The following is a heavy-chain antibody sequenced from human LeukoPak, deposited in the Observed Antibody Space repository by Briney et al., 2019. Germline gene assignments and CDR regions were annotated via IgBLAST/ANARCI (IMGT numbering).Heavy chain of an antibody. J-gene: IGHJ4*02. Sequence: SETLSLTCTVSGGSISSYYWSWIRQPPGKGLEWIGYIYYSGSTNYNPSLKSRVTISVDTSKNQFSLKLSSVTAADTAVYYCARRKGGSYYVFWDYWGQGTLVTVSS. CDR2: IYYSGST. D-gene: IGHD1-26*01. V-gene: IGHV4-59*01. CDR1: GGSISSYY. CDR3: ARRKGGSYYVFWDY.